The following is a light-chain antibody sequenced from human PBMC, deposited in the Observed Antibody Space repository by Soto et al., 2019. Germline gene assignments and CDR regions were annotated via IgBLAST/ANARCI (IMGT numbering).Light chain of an antibody. CDR2: AAS. CDR3: QQSYSTPRT. Sequence: ETQMTQSQAARSAGLGKRDTITSRASQSISCYLNWYQQKPGKVPKLLIYAASSLQSAVPSRFSGSGSGTDFTLTISSLQPEDFATYYCQQSYSTPRTFGQGTKVDSK. CDR1: QSISCY. J-gene: IGKJ1*01. V-gene: IGKV1-39*01.